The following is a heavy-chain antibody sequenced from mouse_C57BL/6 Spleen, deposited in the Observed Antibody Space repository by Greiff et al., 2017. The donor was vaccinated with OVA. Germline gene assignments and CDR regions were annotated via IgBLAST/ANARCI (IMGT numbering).Heavy chain of an antibody. V-gene: IGHV1-80*01. Sequence: QMQLKESGAELVKPGASVKISCKASGYAFSSYWMNWVKQRPGKGLEWIGQIYPGDGDTNYNGKFKGKATLTADKSSSTAYMQLSSLTSEDSAVYFCARGEGVYFAMDYWGQGTSVTVSS. J-gene: IGHJ4*01. CDR2: IYPGDGDT. CDR3: ARGEGVYFAMDY. CDR1: GYAFSSYW.